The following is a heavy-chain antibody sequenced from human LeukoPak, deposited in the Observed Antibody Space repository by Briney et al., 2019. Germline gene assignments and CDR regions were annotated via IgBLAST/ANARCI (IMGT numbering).Heavy chain of an antibody. CDR3: ARDGSKIQLWDDAFDI. V-gene: IGHV1-18*01. D-gene: IGHD5-18*01. Sequence: ASVKVSCKASGYTFTSYGISWVRQAPGQGLEWMGWISAYNGNTNYAQKLQGRVTMTTDTSTSTAYMELRSLRSDDTAVYYCARDGSKIQLWDDAFDIWGQGTMVTVSS. CDR1: GYTFTSYG. J-gene: IGHJ3*02. CDR2: ISAYNGNT.